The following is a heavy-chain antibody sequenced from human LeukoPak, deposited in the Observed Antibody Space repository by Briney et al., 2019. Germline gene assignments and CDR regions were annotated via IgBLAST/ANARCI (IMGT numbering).Heavy chain of an antibody. V-gene: IGHV1-18*01. CDR3: AREIEVTFGGVISFDY. J-gene: IGHJ4*02. Sequence: ASVKVSCKASGYTFTSYGISWVRQAPGQGLEWMGWISAYNGNTNYGQKLQGRVTMTTDTSTSTAYMELRSLRSDDTAVYYCAREIEVTFGGVISFDYWGQGTLVTVSS. CDR2: ISAYNGNT. D-gene: IGHD3-16*01. CDR1: GYTFTSYG.